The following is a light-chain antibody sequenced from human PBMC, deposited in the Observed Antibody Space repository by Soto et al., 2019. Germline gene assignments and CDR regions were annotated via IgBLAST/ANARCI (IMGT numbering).Light chain of an antibody. V-gene: IGKV4-1*01. CDR1: QSVLYSSNNKNY. Sequence: DIVMTQSPDSLAVSLGERATINCKSSQSVLYSSNNKNYLAWYQQKLGQPPKLLIYWASTRESGVPDRFSGSASGTDFTLTISSLQAEDVAVYYCQQYYGSSSTFGQGTRLEIK. CDR3: QQYYGSSST. CDR2: WAS. J-gene: IGKJ2*01.